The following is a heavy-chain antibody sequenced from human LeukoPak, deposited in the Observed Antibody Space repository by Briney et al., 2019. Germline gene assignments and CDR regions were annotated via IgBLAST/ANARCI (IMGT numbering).Heavy chain of an antibody. CDR1: GFTFSDYY. D-gene: IGHD3-10*01. J-gene: IGHJ4*02. CDR2: IITGSSST. Sequence: SGGSLRLSCAASGFTFSDYYMSWIRQAPGKGLEWVSYIITGSSSTKYADSVRGRFTISRDNAKNSLYLQMNSLRAEDTALYYCARERVVVRGVTSDFDYWGQGTLVTVSS. V-gene: IGHV3-11*05. CDR3: ARERVVVRGVTSDFDY.